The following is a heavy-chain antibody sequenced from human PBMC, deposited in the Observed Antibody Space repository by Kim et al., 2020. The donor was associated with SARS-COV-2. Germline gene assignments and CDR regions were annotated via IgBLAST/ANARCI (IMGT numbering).Heavy chain of an antibody. CDR2: TTRSGDGS. V-gene: IGHV3-64D*06. J-gene: IGHJ4*02. D-gene: IGHD1-26*01. Sequence: GGSLRLSCSGSGFTFSEYAIHWVRRAPGKGLEYVSATTRSGDGSFYADSVEGRFTVSRDNSKNTLYIQMNSLRVENTSVYYCVKYGRXYGAVLWGQGTLVIVSS. CDR1: GFTFSEYA. CDR3: VKYGRXYGAVL.